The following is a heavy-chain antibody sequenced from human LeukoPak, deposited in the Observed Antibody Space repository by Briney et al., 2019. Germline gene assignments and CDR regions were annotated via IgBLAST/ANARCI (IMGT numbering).Heavy chain of an antibody. CDR2: ISKSGDST. Sequence: GGSLRLSCAASGFTFSSNAMTWVRQAPGKGLEWVSAISKSGDSTYYADSVKGRFTISRDNSKNTIYLQMNSLRVEDTAVYHCAKLSGWTGWFFDYWGQGTVVTVSS. V-gene: IGHV3-23*01. J-gene: IGHJ4*02. D-gene: IGHD6-19*01. CDR1: GFTFSSNA. CDR3: AKLSGWTGWFFDY.